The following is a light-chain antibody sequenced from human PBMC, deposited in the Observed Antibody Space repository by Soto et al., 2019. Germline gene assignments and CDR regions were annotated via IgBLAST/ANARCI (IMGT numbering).Light chain of an antibody. Sequence: DIQMTQSPSTLSASVGDRVTITCRASQSISSWLAWYQQKPGKAPKLLIYKASSLESGVPSRFSGSGSGTDFTLTISSLQTDDFATYYWQQYKSYSWTFDQGTKVEIK. V-gene: IGKV1-5*03. CDR1: QSISSW. CDR3: QQYKSYSWT. CDR2: KAS. J-gene: IGKJ1*01.